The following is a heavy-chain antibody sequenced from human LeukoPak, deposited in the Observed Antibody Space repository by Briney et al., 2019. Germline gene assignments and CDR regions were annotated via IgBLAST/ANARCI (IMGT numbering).Heavy chain of an antibody. V-gene: IGHV3-33*01. CDR3: ARDQDPYYYYGMDV. Sequence: PGGSLRLSCAASGFTFSSYGMPWVRQAPGKGLEWVAVIWYDGSNKYYADSVKGRFTISRDNSKNTLYLQMNSLRAEDTAVYYCARDQDPYYYYGMDVWGQGTTVTVSS. J-gene: IGHJ6*02. CDR1: GFTFSSYG. CDR2: IWYDGSNK.